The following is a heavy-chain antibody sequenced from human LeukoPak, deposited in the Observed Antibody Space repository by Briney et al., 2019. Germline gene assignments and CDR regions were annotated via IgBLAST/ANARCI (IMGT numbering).Heavy chain of an antibody. J-gene: IGHJ4*02. CDR3: ARSTYYYDSSFSFDY. CDR1: GFTVSSNY. CDR2: IYSGGST. D-gene: IGHD3-22*01. V-gene: IGHV3-66*01. Sequence: GGSLRLSCAASGFTVSSNYMSWVRQAPGKGLEWVSVIYSGGSTYYADSVKGRFTISRDNSKNTLYLQMNSLRAEDTAVYYCARSTYYYDSSFSFDYWGQGTLVTVSS.